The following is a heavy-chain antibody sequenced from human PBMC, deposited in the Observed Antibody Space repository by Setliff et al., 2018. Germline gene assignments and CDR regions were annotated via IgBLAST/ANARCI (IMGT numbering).Heavy chain of an antibody. CDR2: INHSGST. CDR3: ASCPFFDYGDPKVAWWYFDL. CDR1: GGSISSYY. V-gene: IGHV4-59*01. D-gene: IGHD4-17*01. J-gene: IGHJ2*01. Sequence: TSETLSLTCTVSGGSISSYYWSWIRQPPGKGLEWIGEINHSGSTNYNPSLKSRVTISVDTSKNQFSLKLSSVTAADTAVYYCASCPFFDYGDPKVAWWYFDLWGRGTLVTVSS.